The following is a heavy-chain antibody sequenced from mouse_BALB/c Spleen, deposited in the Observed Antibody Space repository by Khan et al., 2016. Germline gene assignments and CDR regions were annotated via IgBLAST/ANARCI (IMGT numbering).Heavy chain of an antibody. D-gene: IGHD1-1*01. J-gene: IGHJ4*01. Sequence: EVQLQESGPGLVKPSQSLSLTCSVTGYSITSGYYWNWIRQFPGNKLEWMGYISYDGSNNYNPSLKNRISITRDTSKNQFFLKMNSVTTEDTATYYCAGHYGSSYGGAMDYWGQGTSVTVSS. CDR2: ISYDGSN. V-gene: IGHV3-6*02. CDR1: GYSITSGYY. CDR3: AGHYGSSYGGAMDY.